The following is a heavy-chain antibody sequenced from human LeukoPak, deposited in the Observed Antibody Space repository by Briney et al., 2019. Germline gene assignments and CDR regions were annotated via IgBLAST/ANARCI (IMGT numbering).Heavy chain of an antibody. D-gene: IGHD1-26*01. CDR3: ARTSSGSYYHDY. CDR1: GFTFSDYA. V-gene: IGHV3-21*01. Sequence: GGSLRLSCTASGFTFSDYAMSWVRQAPGKGLEWVSSISSSSSYIYYADSVKGRFTISRDNAKNSLYLQMNSLRAEDTAVYYCARTSSGSYYHDYWGQGTLVTVSS. J-gene: IGHJ4*02. CDR2: ISSSSSYI.